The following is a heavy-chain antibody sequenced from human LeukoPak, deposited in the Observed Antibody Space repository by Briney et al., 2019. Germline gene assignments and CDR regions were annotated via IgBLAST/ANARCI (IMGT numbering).Heavy chain of an antibody. V-gene: IGHV3-7*01. CDR2: INEGANVK. J-gene: IGHJ4*02. Sequence: GGSLRLSCAASGFTFSAYWMTWVRQAPGKGLEWLANINEGANVKLYVGSVKGRFIISRDNTKNSLYLQMSILRAEDTALYYCARVGKNGWDFDHWGQGTLVTVSS. CDR1: GFTFSAYW. CDR3: ARVGKNGWDFDH. D-gene: IGHD6-19*01.